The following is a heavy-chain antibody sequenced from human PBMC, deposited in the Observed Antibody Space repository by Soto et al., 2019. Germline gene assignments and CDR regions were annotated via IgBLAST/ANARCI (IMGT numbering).Heavy chain of an antibody. CDR2: ISGSGHST. CDR3: AKGGSTTWNYYFDS. D-gene: IGHD2-2*01. V-gene: IGHV3-23*01. CDR1: GFTFSRYA. J-gene: IGHJ4*02. Sequence: EVQLLESGGGMVQPGGSLRLSCAASGFTFSRYAMSSVRQAPGKGLEWVSVISGSGHSTYYADSVKGRFTISRDNSNNTLYLQMNSLRAEYTAVYYCAKGGSTTWNYYFDSWGQGILVTVSS.